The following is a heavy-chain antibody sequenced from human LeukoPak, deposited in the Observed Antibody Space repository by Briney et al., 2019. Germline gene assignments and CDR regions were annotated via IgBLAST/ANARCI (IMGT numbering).Heavy chain of an antibody. V-gene: IGHV1-18*01. D-gene: IGHD3-10*01. J-gene: IGHJ2*01. CDR2: ISAYYGKT. CDR1: VYVFTING. CDR3: ARFYLLELRYFDL. Sequence: GASVTVSLTCSVYVFTINGISGVWQPPGQGQERVGWISAYYGKTNNQQNHQGRVTMNTDTSTSTAYMELRSLRSDDTAVYYCARFYLLELRYFDLWGRGTLVTVSS.